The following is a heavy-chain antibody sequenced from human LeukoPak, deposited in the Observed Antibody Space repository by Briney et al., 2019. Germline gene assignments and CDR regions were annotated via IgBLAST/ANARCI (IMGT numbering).Heavy chain of an antibody. Sequence: SVKVSCKASGGTFSSYAISWVRQAPGQGLEWMGRIIPILGIANYAQKFEGRVTITADKSTSTAYMELSSLRSEDTAVYYCARSLVVVAATRWLPVYGMDVWGQGTTVTVSS. D-gene: IGHD2-15*01. J-gene: IGHJ6*02. V-gene: IGHV1-69*04. CDR1: GGTFSSYA. CDR3: ARSLVVVAATRWLPVYGMDV. CDR2: IIPILGIA.